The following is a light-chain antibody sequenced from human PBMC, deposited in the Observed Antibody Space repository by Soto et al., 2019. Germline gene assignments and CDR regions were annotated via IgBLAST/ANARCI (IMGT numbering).Light chain of an antibody. V-gene: IGLV1-51*02. J-gene: IGLJ1*01. CDR1: SSNIGNNY. CDR2: ENN. Sequence: SALTQPPSVSAAPGQKVTISCSGSSSNIGNNYVSWYQQLPGTAPKLLIYENNKRPSGIPDRFSGSKSGTSATLGITGLQTGDEADYYCGTWDSSLSAYVFGTGSQV. CDR3: GTWDSSLSAYV.